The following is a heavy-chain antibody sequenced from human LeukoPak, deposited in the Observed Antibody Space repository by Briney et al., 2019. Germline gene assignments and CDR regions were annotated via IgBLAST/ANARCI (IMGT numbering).Heavy chain of an antibody. J-gene: IGHJ6*02. CDR2: INPNSGGT. Sequence: ASVKVSCKASGYTFTGYYMHWVRQAPGQGLEWMGWINPNSGGTNYAQKFQGRVTMTRDTSISTAYMELSRLRSDDTAVYYCARERTLTSCYDYWGQGTTVTVSS. CDR3: ARERTLTSCYDY. V-gene: IGHV1-2*02. D-gene: IGHD2-15*01. CDR1: GYTFTGYY.